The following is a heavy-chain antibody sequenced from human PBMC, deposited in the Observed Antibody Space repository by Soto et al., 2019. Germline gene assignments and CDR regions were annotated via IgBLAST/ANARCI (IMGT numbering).Heavy chain of an antibody. CDR3: ARHAYCGVDCYSYYFDY. D-gene: IGHD2-21*02. Sequence: PSETLSLTCTVSGGSISSGGYYWSWIRQHPGKGLEWIGYIYYSGSTNYNPSLKSRVTISVDTSKNQFSLKLSSVTAADTAVYYCARHAYCGVDCYSYYFDYWGQGTLVTVSS. V-gene: IGHV4-61*08. CDR1: GGSISSGGYY. CDR2: IYYSGST. J-gene: IGHJ4*02.